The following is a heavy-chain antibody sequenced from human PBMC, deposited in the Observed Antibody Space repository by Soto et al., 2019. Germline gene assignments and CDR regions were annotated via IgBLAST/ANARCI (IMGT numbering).Heavy chain of an antibody. CDR1: GYTFTSYY. V-gene: IGHV1-46*01. CDR3: AREADTAMAEHQIDY. CDR2: INPSGGST. D-gene: IGHD5-18*01. Sequence: ASVKVSCKASGYTFTSYYMHWVRQAPGQGLEWMGIINPSGGSTSYAQKFQGRVTMTRDTSTSTVYMELSSLRSEDTAVYYCAREADTAMAEHQIDYWGQGTLVTVSS. J-gene: IGHJ4*02.